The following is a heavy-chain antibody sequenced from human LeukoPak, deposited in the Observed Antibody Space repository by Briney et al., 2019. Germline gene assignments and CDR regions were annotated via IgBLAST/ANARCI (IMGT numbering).Heavy chain of an antibody. D-gene: IGHD3-3*01. J-gene: IGHJ6*02. CDR2: IYSGGST. Sequence: GGSLRLSCVASGFTFSSFGMSWVRQAPGKGLEWVSVIYSGGSTYYADSVKGRFTISRHNSKNTLYLQMNSLRAEDTAVYYCARGGHVTIFANYYGMDVWGQGTTVTVS. CDR1: GFTFSSFG. V-gene: IGHV3-53*04. CDR3: ARGGHVTIFANYYGMDV.